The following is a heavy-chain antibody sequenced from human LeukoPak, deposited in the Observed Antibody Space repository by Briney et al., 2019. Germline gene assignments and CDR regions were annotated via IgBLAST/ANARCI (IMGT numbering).Heavy chain of an antibody. CDR1: GFTFSSYA. V-gene: IGHV3-23*01. J-gene: IGHJ4*02. D-gene: IGHD3-10*01. Sequence: TGGSLRLSCAASGFTFSSYAMSWVRQAPGKGLEWVSAISGSGGSTYYADSVKGRFTISRDNSKNTLYLQMNRLRAEDTAVYYCAKGPDIWFGELLFGYWGQGTLVTVSS. CDR2: ISGSGGST. CDR3: AKGPDIWFGELLFGY.